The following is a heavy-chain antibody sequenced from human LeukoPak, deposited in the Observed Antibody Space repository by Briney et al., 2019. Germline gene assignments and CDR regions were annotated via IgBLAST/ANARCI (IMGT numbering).Heavy chain of an antibody. CDR1: DGSISSDY. V-gene: IGHV4-4*07. CDR2: IYSGGNT. J-gene: IGHJ3*02. Sequence: SETLSLTCTVSDGSISSDYWTWIRQSAGKGLEWIGCIYSGGNTNYNPSLKSRAIMSVDTSKKQFSLKFSSVTAADTAVYYCAKGSGWYNIWGQGTMVTVS. CDR3: AKGSGWYNI. D-gene: IGHD6-19*01.